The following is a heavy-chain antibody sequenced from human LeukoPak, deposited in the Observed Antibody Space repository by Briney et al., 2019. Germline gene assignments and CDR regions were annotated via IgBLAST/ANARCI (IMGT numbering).Heavy chain of an antibody. CDR2: INWNGGST. CDR3: ARVGGPPSSYFDY. CDR1: GFTLKSNW. J-gene: IGHJ4*02. V-gene: IGHV3-20*04. D-gene: IGHD2-15*01. Sequence: GGSLRLSCVAPGFTLKSNWMHWVRQAPGKGLEWVSGINWNGGSTGYADSVKGRFTISRDNAKNSLYLQMNSLRAEDTALYYCARVGGPPSSYFDYWGQGTLVTVSS.